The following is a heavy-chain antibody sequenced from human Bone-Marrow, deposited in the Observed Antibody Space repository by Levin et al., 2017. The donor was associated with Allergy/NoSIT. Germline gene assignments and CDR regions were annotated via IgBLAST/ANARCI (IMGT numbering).Heavy chain of an antibody. CDR3: ATSPFLGGYWYFDL. CDR1: GGSISSSSYY. D-gene: IGHD3-16*01. V-gene: IGHV4-39*07. CDR2: IYYSGST. J-gene: IGHJ2*01. Sequence: SQTLSLPCTVSGGSISSSSYYWGWIRQPPGKGLEWIGNIYYSGSTYYNPSLRSRVTVSVDTSKNQFSLRLSSVTAADTAVYYCATSPFLGGYWYFDLWGRGTLVTVSS.